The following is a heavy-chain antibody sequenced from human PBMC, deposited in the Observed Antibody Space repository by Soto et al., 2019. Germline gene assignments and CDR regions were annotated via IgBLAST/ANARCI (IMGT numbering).Heavy chain of an antibody. V-gene: IGHV4-59*11. J-gene: IGHJ4*02. CDR3: ARGGDYYDILTGYYSLGYYFDY. CDR1: GGSISSHY. Sequence: SETLSLTCTVSGGSISSHYWSWIRQPPGKGLEWIAYIYYSGSTNYNPSLKSRVTISVETSKNQFSLKLSSVTAADTAMYYCARGGDYYDILTGYYSLGYYFDYWGQGTLVTVSS. D-gene: IGHD3-9*01. CDR2: IYYSGST.